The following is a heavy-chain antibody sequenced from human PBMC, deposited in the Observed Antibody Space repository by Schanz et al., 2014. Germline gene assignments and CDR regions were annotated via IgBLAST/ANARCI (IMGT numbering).Heavy chain of an antibody. V-gene: IGHV4-31*03. Sequence: QVQLQESGPGVVKPSQTLSLTCTVSGGSINSDAFYWTWIRQHPGKGLEWVGYIYYSGDTYYSPSLKSRVSISLDTTKNQFSLNLSSVTDADTAVYYCARDSLAAQGIDSWGQGTLVTVSS. D-gene: IGHD6-6*01. CDR3: ARDSLAAQGIDS. CDR1: GGSINSDAFY. J-gene: IGHJ4*02. CDR2: IYYSGDT.